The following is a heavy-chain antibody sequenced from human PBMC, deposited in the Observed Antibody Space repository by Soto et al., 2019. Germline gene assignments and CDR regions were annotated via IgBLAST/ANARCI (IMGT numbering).Heavy chain of an antibody. CDR1: GFSLTTSGVG. CDR2: IYWDDDK. J-gene: IGHJ4*02. V-gene: IGHV2-5*02. D-gene: IGHD3-10*01. CDR3: AHIGGSANYYPNYFDY. Sequence: KESGPPLVKPTQTLTLTCTFSGFSLTTSGVGVTWIRQPPGKALDWLALIYWDDDKRYSPSLKTRLTITKDTSRNQVVLTMTDMDPLDTATYYCAHIGGSANYYPNYFDYWGQGSLVTVSS.